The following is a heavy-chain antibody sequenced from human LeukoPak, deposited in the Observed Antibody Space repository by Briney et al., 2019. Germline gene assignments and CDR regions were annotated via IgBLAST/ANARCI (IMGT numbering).Heavy chain of an antibody. J-gene: IGHJ4*02. Sequence: QSGGSLRLSCAASGFTFDDYAMHWVRQAPGKGLEWVSLISWDGGSTYYADSVKGRFTISRDNSKNSLYLQMNSLRAEDTDLYYCAKEGVSGYYHFDYWGQGTLVTVSS. CDR1: GFTFDDYA. CDR3: AKEGVSGYYHFDY. V-gene: IGHV3-43D*03. CDR2: ISWDGGST. D-gene: IGHD3-22*01.